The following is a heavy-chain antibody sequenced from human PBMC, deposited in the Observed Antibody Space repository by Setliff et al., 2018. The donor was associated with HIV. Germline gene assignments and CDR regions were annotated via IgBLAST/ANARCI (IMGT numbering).Heavy chain of an antibody. J-gene: IGHJ4*02. Sequence: PGGSLRLSCAASGLTLSTYSMSWVRQAPGKGLQWVSAIDPTGTYTYYADAVKGRFTISRDNFRNTLSLQMNSLTAEDSAIYYCAKVDDGQCNTFNCRDFDYWGRGTLVTVS. D-gene: IGHD1-1*01. CDR1: GLTLSTYS. CDR2: IDPTGTYT. V-gene: IGHV3-23*05. CDR3: AKVDDGQCNTFNCRDFDY.